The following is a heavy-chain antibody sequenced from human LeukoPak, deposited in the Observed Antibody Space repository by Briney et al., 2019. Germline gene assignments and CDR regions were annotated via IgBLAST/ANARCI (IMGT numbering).Heavy chain of an antibody. J-gene: IGHJ4*02. CDR1: GFTFSDYY. CDR3: ATVEMATITADY. D-gene: IGHD5-24*01. Sequence: GGSLRLSCAASGFTFSDYYMSWIRQAPGKGLEWVSYISSSGSTIYYADSARGRFTISRDNAKNSLYLQMNSLRAEDTAVYYCATVEMATITADYWGQGTLVTVSS. V-gene: IGHV3-11*04. CDR2: ISSSGSTI.